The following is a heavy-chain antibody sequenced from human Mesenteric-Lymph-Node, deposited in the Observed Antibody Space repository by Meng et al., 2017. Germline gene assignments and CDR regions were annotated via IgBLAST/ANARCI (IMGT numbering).Heavy chain of an antibody. D-gene: IGHD3-10*01. CDR3: ARASYGSGSPLGESWFDP. Sequence: VQLKRWGAGLLKPSETLSLPRAVYGGSFSGYYWSWIRQPPGKGLEWIGYIHDSGSTYYNPSLKSRVTISADTSKNQFSLKLSSVTAADTAVYYCARASYGSGSPLGESWFDPWGQGTLVTVSS. CDR1: GGSFSGYY. V-gene: IGHV4-34*01. CDR2: IHDSGST. J-gene: IGHJ5*02.